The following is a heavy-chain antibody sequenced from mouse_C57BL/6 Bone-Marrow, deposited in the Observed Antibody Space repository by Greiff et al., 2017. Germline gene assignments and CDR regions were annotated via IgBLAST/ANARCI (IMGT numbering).Heavy chain of an antibody. CDR3: ARQKGNSSWVAY. V-gene: IGHV1-47*01. CDR1: GYTFTTYP. D-gene: IGHD2-1*01. CDR2: FHPYNDDT. Sequence: VKLMESGAELVKPGASVKMSCKASGYTFTTYPIEWMKQNHGKSLEWIGNFHPYNDDTKYNEKFKGKATLTVEKSSSTVYLELSRLTSDDSAVYYCARQKGNSSWVAYWGQGTLVTVSA. J-gene: IGHJ3*01.